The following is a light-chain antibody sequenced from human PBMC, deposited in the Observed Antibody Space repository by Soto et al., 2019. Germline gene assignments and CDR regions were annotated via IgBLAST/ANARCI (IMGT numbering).Light chain of an antibody. J-gene: IGKJ1*01. CDR1: QSINTY. V-gene: IGKV1-39*01. CDR3: QQYHSSPRT. CDR2: GAS. Sequence: DIQMTQSPASLSASVGDRVTITCRTSQSINTYLNWYQQKPGKAPKVLIYGASTLKSGVPLRFSGSGSGTDFTLTISRLEPEDFAMYYCQQYHSSPRTFGQGTKVDIK.